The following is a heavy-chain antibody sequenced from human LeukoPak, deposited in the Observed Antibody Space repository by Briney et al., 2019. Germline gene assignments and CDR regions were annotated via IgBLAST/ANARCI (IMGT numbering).Heavy chain of an antibody. V-gene: IGHV3-48*02. J-gene: IGHJ4*02. Sequence: GGSLRLSCAASGFTLSSYSTNWVRQAPGKGLEWISYIDSDTYGNTIYYPHTVKGRFTISRDNAKNSLYLQMDSLRDEDTAVYYCAKVESMTTVAQGAYWGQGTLVTVSS. D-gene: IGHD4-23*01. CDR2: IDSDTYGNTI. CDR3: AKVESMTTVAQGAY. CDR1: GFTLSSYS.